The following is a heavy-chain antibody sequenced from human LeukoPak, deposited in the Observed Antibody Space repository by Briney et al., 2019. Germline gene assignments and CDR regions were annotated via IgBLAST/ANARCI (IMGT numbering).Heavy chain of an antibody. CDR2: IYYTGTT. CDR3: ATHRRYSFWDY. Sequence: SETLSLTGIVSGASIASTSYYWGWVREPPGKGLEWIGSIYYTGTTYYNPSLESRVTISVDTSKNNFFLTLSAATAADTSDYYCATHRRYSFWDYWGQGPLVTVSS. D-gene: IGHD5-18*01. J-gene: IGHJ4*01. CDR1: GASIASTSYY. V-gene: IGHV4-39*01.